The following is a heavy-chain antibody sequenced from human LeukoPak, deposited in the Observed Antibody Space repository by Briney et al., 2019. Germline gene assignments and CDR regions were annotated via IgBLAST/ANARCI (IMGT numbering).Heavy chain of an antibody. Sequence: SETLSLTCTVSGGSISSGGYYWSWIRQHPGKGLEWIGYIYYSGSTYYNPSLKSRVTISVDTSKNQFSLKLSSVTAADTAVYYCARALPDDFWGGYFFDYWGQGTLVTVSS. D-gene: IGHD3-3*01. CDR2: IYYSGST. CDR1: GGSISSGGYY. J-gene: IGHJ4*02. CDR3: ARALPDDFWGGYFFDY. V-gene: IGHV4-31*03.